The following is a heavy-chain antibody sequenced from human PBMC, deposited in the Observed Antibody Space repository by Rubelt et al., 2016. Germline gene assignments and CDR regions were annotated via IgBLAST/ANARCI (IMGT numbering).Heavy chain of an antibody. J-gene: IGHJ4*02. D-gene: IGHD3-3*01. Sequence: QLQLQESGPGLVKPSETLSLTCTVSGGSISSSSYYWGWIRQPPGKGLEWIGSIYYSGSTNYNPSLKSRVTISVDTSKNQFSRKLSSVTAADTAGYYCAGGITIFGVASGYFDYWGQGTLVTV. CDR1: GGSISSSSYY. CDR3: AGGITIFGVASGYFDY. CDR2: IYYSGST. V-gene: IGHV4-39*07.